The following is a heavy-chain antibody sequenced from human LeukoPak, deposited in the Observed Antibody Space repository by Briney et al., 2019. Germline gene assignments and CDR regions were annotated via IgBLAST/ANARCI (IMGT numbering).Heavy chain of an antibody. D-gene: IGHD1-14*01. CDR2: ISGSGGST. J-gene: IGHJ4*02. CDR3: AKDHSEGNWRTPGYFDY. CDR1: GFTFSSYA. V-gene: IGHV3-23*01. Sequence: GGSLRLSCAASGFTFSSYAMSWVRQAPGKGLEWVSAISGSGGSTYYADSVKGRFTISRDNSKNTLYLQMNSLRAEDTAVYYCAKDHSEGNWRTPGYFDYWGQGTLVTVSS.